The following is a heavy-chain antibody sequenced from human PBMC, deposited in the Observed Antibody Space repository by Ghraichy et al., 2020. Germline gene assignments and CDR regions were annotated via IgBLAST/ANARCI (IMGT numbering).Heavy chain of an antibody. J-gene: IGHJ4*02. CDR3: ARVVWGIAVAGPFDY. CDR1: GFTFSSYA. D-gene: IGHD6-19*01. V-gene: IGHV3-30-3*01. Sequence: GGSLRLSCAASGFTFSSYAMHWVRQAPGKGLEWVAVISYDGSNKYYADSVKGRFTISGDNSKNMLDLQMNSLRAEDTAVYYCARVVWGIAVAGPFDYWGQGTLVTVSS. CDR2: ISYDGSNK.